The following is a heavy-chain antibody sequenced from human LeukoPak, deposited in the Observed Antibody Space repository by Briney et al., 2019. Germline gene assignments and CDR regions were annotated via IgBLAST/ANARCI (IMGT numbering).Heavy chain of an antibody. V-gene: IGHV3-33*06. CDR2: IWDDGSYK. CDR1: GFSFSNYG. CDR3: AKPTSGSGSFLIDY. J-gene: IGHJ4*02. Sequence: GGSLRLSCAASGFSFSNYGMHWVRQAPGKGLEWVAVIWDDGSYKYYADSVKGRFTISRDNSKNTLYPQMNSLRAEDTAVYYCAKPTSGSGSFLIDYWGQGTLVTVSS. D-gene: IGHD1-26*01.